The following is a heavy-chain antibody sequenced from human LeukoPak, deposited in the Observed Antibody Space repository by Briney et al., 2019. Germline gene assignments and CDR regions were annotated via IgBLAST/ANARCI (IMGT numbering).Heavy chain of an antibody. Sequence: PSETLSLTCTVSGYSISSGYYWSWIRQPPGKGLEWIGYIYYSGSTNYNPSLKSRVTISVDTSKNQFSLKLSSVTAADTAVYYCARVGPAEYFQHWGQGTLVTVSS. CDR2: IYYSGST. J-gene: IGHJ1*01. CDR3: ARVGPAEYFQH. CDR1: GYSISSGYY. V-gene: IGHV4-61*01.